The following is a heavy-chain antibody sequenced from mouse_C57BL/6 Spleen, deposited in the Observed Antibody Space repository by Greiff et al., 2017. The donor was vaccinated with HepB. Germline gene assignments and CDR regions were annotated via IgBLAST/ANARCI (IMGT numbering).Heavy chain of an antibody. CDR2: ISSGSSTI. D-gene: IGHD2-3*01. J-gene: IGHJ3*01. CDR1: GFTFSDYG. V-gene: IGHV5-17*01. CDR3: ARPGIYDGYYDWFAY. Sequence: VQLKESGGGLVKPGGSLKLSCAASGFTFSDYGMHRVRQAPEKGLEWVAYISSGSSTIYYADTVKGRFTISRDNAKNTLFLQMTSLRSEDTAMYYCARPGIYDGYYDWFAYWGQGTLVTVSA.